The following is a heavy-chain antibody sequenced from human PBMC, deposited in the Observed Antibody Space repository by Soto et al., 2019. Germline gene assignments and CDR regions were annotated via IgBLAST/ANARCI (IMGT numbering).Heavy chain of an antibody. D-gene: IGHD1-1*01. CDR3: SRTNGVQPGGGGTEPLDI. Sequence: QVQLVQSGAEVKKPGASVKISCEASGYSFTSQYVHWVRQAPGQGLEWMGIINPNGGSTTYAQKSPGRGHMPRGQSPRAVYRELRGVPSGEPARYYCSRTNGVQPGGGGTEPLDIWGQGTMVTVAS. J-gene: IGHJ3*02. V-gene: IGHV1-46*01. CDR1: GYSFTSQY. CDR2: INPNGGST.